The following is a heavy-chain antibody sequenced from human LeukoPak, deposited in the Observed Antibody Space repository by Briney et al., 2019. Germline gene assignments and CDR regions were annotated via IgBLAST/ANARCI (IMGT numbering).Heavy chain of an antibody. D-gene: IGHD4-17*01. Sequence: SETLSLTCTVSGGSISSGSYYWRWIRQPAGKGLEWIGRIYTSGSTNYNPSLKSRVTISVDTSKNQFSPKLSSVTAADTAVYYCARGTTAHLFEDYWGQGTLVTVSS. CDR3: ARGTTAHLFEDY. CDR2: IYTSGST. J-gene: IGHJ4*02. V-gene: IGHV4-61*02. CDR1: GGSISSGSYY.